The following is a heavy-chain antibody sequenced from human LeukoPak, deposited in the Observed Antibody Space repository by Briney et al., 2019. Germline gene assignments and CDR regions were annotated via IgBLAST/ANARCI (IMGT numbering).Heavy chain of an antibody. J-gene: IGHJ6*02. CDR3: ARDSDIVVVPAAGAPYYYYGMDV. CDR2: SIPIFGIA. D-gene: IGHD2-2*01. Sequence: SVPVSCKASGGTFSSYAIRWVRQAPGQGLEWMGRSIPIFGIANLAQKFQGRVTITADKSTSTAYMELSSLRSEDTAVYYCARDSDIVVVPAAGAPYYYYGMDVWGQGTTVTVSS. CDR1: GGTFSSYA. V-gene: IGHV1-69*04.